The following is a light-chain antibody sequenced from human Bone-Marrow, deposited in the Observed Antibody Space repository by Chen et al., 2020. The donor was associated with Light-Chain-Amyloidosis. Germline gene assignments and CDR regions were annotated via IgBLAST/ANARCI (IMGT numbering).Light chain of an antibody. CDR1: QSVSSN. CDR3: QQYNNWPLT. CDR2: GAS. Sequence: EIVMTQSPATLSVSPGERATLSCRASQSVSSNLAWYQQKPGQAPRLLIYGASTRATGIPDRFSGSGSGTEFTLTISSLQYEDFAVYYCQQYNNWPLTFGGGTKVEIK. J-gene: IGKJ4*01. V-gene: IGKV3-15*01.